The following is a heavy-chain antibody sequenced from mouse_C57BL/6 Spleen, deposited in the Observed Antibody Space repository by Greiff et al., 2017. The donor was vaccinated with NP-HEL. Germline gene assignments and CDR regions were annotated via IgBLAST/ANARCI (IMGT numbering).Heavy chain of an antibody. CDR1: GYTFTDYY. D-gene: IGHD2-12*01. CDR2: INPNNGGT. V-gene: IGHV1-26*01. CDR3: ARGDYSGYYAMDY. J-gene: IGHJ4*01. Sequence: VQLQQSGPELVKPGASVKISCKASGYTFTDYYMNWVKQSHGKSLEWIGDINPNNGGTSYNQKFKGKATLTVDKSSSTAYMELRSLTSEDSAVYYCARGDYSGYYAMDYWGQGTSVTVSS.